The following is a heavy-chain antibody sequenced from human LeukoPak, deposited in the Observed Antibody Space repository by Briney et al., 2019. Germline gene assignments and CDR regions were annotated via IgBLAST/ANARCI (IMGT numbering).Heavy chain of an antibody. V-gene: IGHV3-23*01. CDR3: VIWGDYDVLTAYYVPDY. D-gene: IGHD3-9*01. CDR1: GFTFSNYA. CDR2: ITGSGTNT. J-gene: IGHJ4*02. Sequence: QSGGSLRLSCVASGFTFSNYAISWVRQAPGKGLEWVSAITGSGTNTYYADSVKGRFTISRDNSKNTVFLQMNSLRHEDTAIYYCVIWGDYDVLTAYYVPDYWGQGTLVTVST.